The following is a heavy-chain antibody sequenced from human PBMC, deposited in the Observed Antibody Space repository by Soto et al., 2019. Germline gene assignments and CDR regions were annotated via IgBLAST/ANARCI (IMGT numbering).Heavy chain of an antibody. V-gene: IGHV3-30-3*01. D-gene: IGHD3-22*01. Sequence: LRLSCAASGFTFSSYAMHWVRQAPGKGLEWVAVISYDGSNKYYADSVKGRFTISRDNSKNTLYLQMNSLRAEDTAVYYCARDMGPSSEVDYWGQGTLVTVSS. CDR1: GFTFSSYA. CDR3: ARDMGPSSEVDY. J-gene: IGHJ4*02. CDR2: ISYDGSNK.